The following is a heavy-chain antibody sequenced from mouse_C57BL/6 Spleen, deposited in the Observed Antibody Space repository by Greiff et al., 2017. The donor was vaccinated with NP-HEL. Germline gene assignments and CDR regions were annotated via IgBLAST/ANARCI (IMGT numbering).Heavy chain of an antibody. CDR2: IYPGCGST. V-gene: IGHV1-55*01. J-gene: IGHJ2*01. D-gene: IGHD2-4*01. Sequence: VQLQQPGAVLVKPGASVKMSCKASGYTFTSYWITWVKQRPGQGLEWIGDIYPGCGSTNYNEKFKSKATLTVDTSSSTAYMQLSSLTSEDSAVYYCAQIYYDYDGGFDYWGQGTTLTVSS. CDR1: GYTFTSYW. CDR3: AQIYYDYDGGFDY.